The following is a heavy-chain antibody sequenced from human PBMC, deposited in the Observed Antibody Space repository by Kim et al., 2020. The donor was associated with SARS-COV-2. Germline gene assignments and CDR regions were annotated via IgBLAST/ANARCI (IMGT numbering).Heavy chain of an antibody. CDR3: AREGLLWFGGLNRHYGMDV. V-gene: IGHV3-30*01. J-gene: IGHJ6*02. Sequence: KGRFTISRDNAKNTLYLQMNSLRAEDTAVYYGAREGLLWFGGLNRHYGMDVWGQGTTVTVSS. D-gene: IGHD3-10*01.